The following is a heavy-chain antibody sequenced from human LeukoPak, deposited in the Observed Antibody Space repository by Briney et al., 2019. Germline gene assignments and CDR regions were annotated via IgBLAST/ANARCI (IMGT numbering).Heavy chain of an antibody. V-gene: IGHV3-53*01. J-gene: IGHJ4*02. Sequence: GGSLRLSCAVSGFTVSDYYMSWVRQAPGKGREWVSVIYSGGKTDYAEYVKGRFTISRDDSKTTQHLQINSLRAEETAVYYCARINYYVGSGFYRDYWGEGTLVTVSS. CDR1: GFTVSDYY. D-gene: IGHD3-22*01. CDR2: IYSGGKT. CDR3: ARINYYVGSGFYRDY.